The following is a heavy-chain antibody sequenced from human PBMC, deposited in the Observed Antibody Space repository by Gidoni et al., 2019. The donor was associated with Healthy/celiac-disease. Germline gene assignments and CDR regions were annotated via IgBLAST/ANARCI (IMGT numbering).Heavy chain of an antibody. CDR2: INAGNGNT. V-gene: IGHV1-3*01. J-gene: IGHJ4*02. D-gene: IGHD6-19*01. CDR3: ARVNLTPIAVAGTYDY. CDR1: GYTFPSYA. Sequence: QVQLVQSGAEVKKPGASVKVSCKASGYTFPSYALHWVRKAPGQRLEWMGWINAGNGNTKYSQKFQGRVTITRDTSASTAYMELSSLRSEDTAVYYCARVNLTPIAVAGTYDYWGQGTLVTVSS.